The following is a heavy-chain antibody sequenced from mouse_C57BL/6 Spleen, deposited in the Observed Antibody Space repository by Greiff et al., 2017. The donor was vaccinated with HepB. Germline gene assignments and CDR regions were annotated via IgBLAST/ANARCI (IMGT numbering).Heavy chain of an antibody. CDR1: GYTFTDYE. J-gene: IGHJ2*01. CDR3: TRYPY. CDR2: IDPETGGT. V-gene: IGHV1-15*01. Sequence: VKLQESGAELVRPGASVTLSCKASGYTFTDYEMHWVKQTPVHGLEWIGAIDPETGGTAYNQKFKGKAILTADKSSSTAYMELRSLTSEDSAVYYCTRYPYWGQGTTLTVSS.